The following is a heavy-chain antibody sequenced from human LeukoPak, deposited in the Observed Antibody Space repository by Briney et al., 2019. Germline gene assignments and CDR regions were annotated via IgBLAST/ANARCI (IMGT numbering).Heavy chain of an antibody. D-gene: IGHD6-13*01. V-gene: IGHV1-18*04. CDR2: ISAYNGNT. CDR1: GYTFTGYY. CDR3: ARDRGNAAADSPRRFGPIDY. Sequence: ASVKVSFKASGYTFTGYYMHWVRQAPGQGLEWMGWISAYNGNTNYAQKLQGRVTMTTDTSTSTAYMELRSLRSDDTAVYYCARDRGNAAADSPRRFGPIDYWGQGTLVTVSS. J-gene: IGHJ4*02.